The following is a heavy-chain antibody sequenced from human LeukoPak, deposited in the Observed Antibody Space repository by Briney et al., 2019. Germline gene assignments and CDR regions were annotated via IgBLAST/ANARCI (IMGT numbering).Heavy chain of an antibody. Sequence: GESLKISCKGSGYSFTSYWIAWVRQMPGKGLEWMASIYPGDSDTTYNPSFQGQVTISADKSINTAYLQWRNLKASDTAMYYCARSGGAFDIWGQGTMVTVSS. CDR3: ARSGGAFDI. V-gene: IGHV5-51*01. CDR2: IYPGDSDT. D-gene: IGHD4-23*01. CDR1: GYSFTSYW. J-gene: IGHJ3*02.